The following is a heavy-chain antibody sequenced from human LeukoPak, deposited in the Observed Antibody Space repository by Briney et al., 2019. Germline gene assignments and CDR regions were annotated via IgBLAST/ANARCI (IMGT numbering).Heavy chain of an antibody. J-gene: IGHJ4*02. CDR2: IYSGGST. Sequence: PGGSLRLACSAPELSVGSTYITSVRQAPGKGLGWVSLIYSGGSTYTADSGKGRFTMSRDNSKNTPYSQVNSLRTEETAVYYCARGPSGYHNSGGQGTLVSV. V-gene: IGHV3-66*01. CDR1: ELSVGSTY. CDR3: ARGPSGYHNS. D-gene: IGHD5-12*01.